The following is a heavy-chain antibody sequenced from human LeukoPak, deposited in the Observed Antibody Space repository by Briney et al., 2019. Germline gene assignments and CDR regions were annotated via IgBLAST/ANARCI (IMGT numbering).Heavy chain of an antibody. CDR1: GCPFTTYY. CDR3: ARAGYDYGDSSDF. V-gene: IGHV1-2*02. J-gene: IGHJ4*02. CDR2: INPKNGDS. D-gene: IGHD4-17*01. Sequence: ASVNVFCKASGCPFTTYYIHWVRQAPGQGLEWMGCINPKNGDSKYAQKFQGRVTMTRATSIATAYMEVSRLTSDDTAVYFCARAGYDYGDSSDFWGQGTLVTVSS.